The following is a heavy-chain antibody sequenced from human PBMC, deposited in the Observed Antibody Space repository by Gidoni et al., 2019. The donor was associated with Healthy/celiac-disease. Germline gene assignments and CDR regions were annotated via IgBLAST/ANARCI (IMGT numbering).Heavy chain of an antibody. J-gene: IGHJ4*02. V-gene: IGHV1-69*18. D-gene: IGHD5-18*01. CDR3: ARGDLLTAFDY. CDR1: GGTFSSYA. Sequence: QMQLVQPGPEVKKPGSSVKVFRKSSGGTFSSYASSWVRQAPGQGLEWMGRISSICGTANYAQKFKGRVTMTADESTSTAYMGLSSLGSEDTAVYYCARGDLLTAFDYWGQGTLVTVSS. CDR2: ISSICGTA.